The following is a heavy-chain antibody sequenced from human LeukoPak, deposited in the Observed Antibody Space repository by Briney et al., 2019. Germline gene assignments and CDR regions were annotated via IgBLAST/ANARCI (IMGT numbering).Heavy chain of an antibody. V-gene: IGHV3-64*01. CDR3: ARSDSSGFDY. J-gene: IGHJ4*02. D-gene: IGHD3-22*01. CDR1: GFTFSSYA. CDR2: ISSNGGST. Sequence: GGSLRLSCAASGFTFSSYAMHWVRQAPGKGLEYVSAISSNGGSTYYANSVKGRFTISRDNSKNTLYLQMGSLSAEDMAVYYCARSDSSGFDYWGQGTLVTVSS.